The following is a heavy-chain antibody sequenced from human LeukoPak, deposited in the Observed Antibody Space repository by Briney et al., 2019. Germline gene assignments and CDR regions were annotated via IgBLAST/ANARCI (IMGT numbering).Heavy chain of an antibody. CDR1: GGSISSYY. J-gene: IGHJ6*03. CDR3: ARDHGSGSFNYYYMDV. CDR2: IYYSGST. Sequence: SETLSLTCTVSGGSISSYYWSWIRQPPGKGLEWIGYIYYSGSTNYNPSLKSRVTISVDTSKNQFSLKLSSVTAADTAVYYCARDHGSGSFNYYYMDVWGKGTTVTISS. V-gene: IGHV4-59*12. D-gene: IGHD3-10*01.